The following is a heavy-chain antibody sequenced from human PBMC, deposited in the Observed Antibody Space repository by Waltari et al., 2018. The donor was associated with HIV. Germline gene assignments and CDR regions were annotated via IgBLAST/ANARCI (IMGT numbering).Heavy chain of an antibody. Sequence: EVQLVESGGGSVKPGGSLRLSCAASGFGFSYAWMNWVRQAPGKGLEWVGRIKRKTDGGTTDYAAPVKGRFTISRDDSKNTVNLQMNSLKTEDTAVYYCTTDLWEGDTLNRNGWGQGTLVTVSS. CDR3: TTDLWEGDTLNRNG. CDR2: IKRKTDGGTT. D-gene: IGHD1-26*01. CDR1: GFGFSYAW. V-gene: IGHV3-15*01. J-gene: IGHJ4*02.